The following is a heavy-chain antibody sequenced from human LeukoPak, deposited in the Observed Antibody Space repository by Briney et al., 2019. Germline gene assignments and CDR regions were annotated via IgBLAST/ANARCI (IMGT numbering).Heavy chain of an antibody. CDR2: ISSSGDT. D-gene: IGHD3-10*01. Sequence: SETLSLTCTVSGASISDYYWSWIRQPAGKGLEWIGRISSSGDTNYNPSLKSRVTMSVDTSKNQFSLKLSSVTAADTAVYYCARDRGELYDYWGQGTLVTVSS. CDR1: GASISDYY. J-gene: IGHJ4*02. CDR3: ARDRGELYDY. V-gene: IGHV4-4*07.